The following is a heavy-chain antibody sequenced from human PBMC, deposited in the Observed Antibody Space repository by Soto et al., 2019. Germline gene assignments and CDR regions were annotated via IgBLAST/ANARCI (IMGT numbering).Heavy chain of an antibody. J-gene: IGHJ6*04. V-gene: IGHV2-5*02. D-gene: IGHD2-2*02. CDR3: ARYTTDTYFDV. Sequence: QITLKKSRPTLVNPTQTLTLTCSFSGFSLYTRGVGVGWVRQPPGKALEWLALLYWDNTRRYSPSLKNSLTIAKGTSENQVVLTMTNMEPEDTGTYYCARYTTDTYFDVWGKGTTVTVSS. CDR2: LYWDNTR. CDR1: GFSLYTRGVG.